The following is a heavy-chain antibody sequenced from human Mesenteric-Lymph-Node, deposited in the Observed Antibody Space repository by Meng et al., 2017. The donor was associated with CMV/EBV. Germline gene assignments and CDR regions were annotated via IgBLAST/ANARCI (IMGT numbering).Heavy chain of an antibody. V-gene: IGHV1-2*02. J-gene: IGHJ6*02. D-gene: IGHD2-2*01. CDR2: INPNSGGT. CDR1: GYTFTGYY. Sequence: ASVKVSCKASGYTFTGYYMHWVRQAPGQGLEWMGWINPNSGGTNYAQKFQGRVTMTRDTSISTAYMELSRLSSVTAADTAVYYCARGWIVTVPAAVHYGLDVWGQGTTVTVSS. CDR3: ARGWIVTVPAAVHYGLDV.